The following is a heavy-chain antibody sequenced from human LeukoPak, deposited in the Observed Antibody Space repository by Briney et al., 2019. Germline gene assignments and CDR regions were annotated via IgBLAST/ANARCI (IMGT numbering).Heavy chain of an antibody. CDR3: VRDGSGYDY. Sequence: GGSLRLSCAASGFTFSNYWMNWVRQPPGKGLEWVANINQGGSEKYYLNSVKGRFTISRDNAKNSLYLQMNSLRADDTAIYYCVRDGSGYDYWGQGTLVTVSS. CDR1: GFTFSNYW. V-gene: IGHV3-7*05. J-gene: IGHJ4*02. D-gene: IGHD6-19*01. CDR2: INQGGSEK.